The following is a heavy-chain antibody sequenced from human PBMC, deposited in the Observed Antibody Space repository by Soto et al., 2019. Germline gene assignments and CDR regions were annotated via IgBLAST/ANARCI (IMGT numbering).Heavy chain of an antibody. J-gene: IGHJ6*03. CDR1: GFTFSDYY. Sequence: GGSLRLSCAASGFTFSDYYMSWIRQAPGKGLEWVSYISSSGSTIYYADSVKGRFTISRDNAKNSLYLQMNSLRAEDTAVYYWAIDRYSSSRFVYYYYYYMDVWGKGTTVTVSS. D-gene: IGHD6-6*01. CDR3: AIDRYSSSRFVYYYYYYMDV. CDR2: ISSSGSTI. V-gene: IGHV3-11*01.